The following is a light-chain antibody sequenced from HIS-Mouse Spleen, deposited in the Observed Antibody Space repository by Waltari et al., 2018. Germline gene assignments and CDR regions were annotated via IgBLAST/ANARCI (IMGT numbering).Light chain of an antibody. Sequence: QSALTQPASVSGSPGQSITISCTGTSSDVGSYNLVSWYQQHPGKAPKLMIYEGSKRPSGVSNRFSGSKSGKTASLTISGLQAEDEADYYCSSYTSSSTYVFGTGTKVTVL. J-gene: IGLJ1*01. CDR1: SSDVGSYNL. V-gene: IGLV2-14*02. CDR3: SSYTSSSTYV. CDR2: EGS.